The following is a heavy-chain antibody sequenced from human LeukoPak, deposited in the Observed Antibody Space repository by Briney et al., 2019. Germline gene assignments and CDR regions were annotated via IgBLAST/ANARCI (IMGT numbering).Heavy chain of an antibody. J-gene: IGHJ4*02. Sequence: ALVKVSCKASGYTFTSYDINWVRQATGQGLEWMGWMNPNSGNTGYAQKFQGRVTMTRNTSISTAYMELSSLRYEDTAVYYCAREDDILTGSIWGQGTLVTVSS. CDR3: AREDDILTGSI. V-gene: IGHV1-8*01. CDR2: MNPNSGNT. D-gene: IGHD3-9*01. CDR1: GYTFTSYD.